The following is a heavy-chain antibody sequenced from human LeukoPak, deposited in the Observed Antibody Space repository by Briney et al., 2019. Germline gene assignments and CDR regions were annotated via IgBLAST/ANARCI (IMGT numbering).Heavy chain of an antibody. V-gene: IGHV1-8*01. CDR1: GYTFTSYD. CDR2: MNPNSGNT. J-gene: IGHJ6*03. Sequence: ASVKVSCKASGYTFTSYDINWVRQATGQGLEWMGWMNPNSGNTGYAQKFQGRVTITRNTSISTACMELSSLRSEDTAVYYCARGRKIVGGTRQGGNSYYHMDVWGKGTTVTVSS. CDR3: ARGRKIVGGTRQGGNSYYHMDV. D-gene: IGHD1-26*01.